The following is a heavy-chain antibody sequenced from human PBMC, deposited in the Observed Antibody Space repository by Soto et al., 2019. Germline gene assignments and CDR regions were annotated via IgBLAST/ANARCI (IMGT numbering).Heavy chain of an antibody. Sequence: SETLSLTCSVSGGSFSGYYWSWIRQPPGKGREWIGEINYSGSTSYNPSLKSRVTVSVDSSKNQFSLNLNSVSAADTAIYFCARDANGYKYGSYFDYWGQGALVTVS. D-gene: IGHD5-18*01. J-gene: IGHJ4*02. CDR2: INYSGST. V-gene: IGHV4-34*01. CDR3: ARDANGYKYGSYFDY. CDR1: GGSFSGYY.